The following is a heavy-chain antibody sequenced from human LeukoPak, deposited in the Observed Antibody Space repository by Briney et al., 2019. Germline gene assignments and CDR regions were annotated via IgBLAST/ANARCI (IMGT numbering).Heavy chain of an antibody. CDR3: ARDDSSGWYGY. D-gene: IGHD6-19*01. J-gene: IGHJ4*02. V-gene: IGHV1-18*01. CDR2: ISAYNGNT. Sequence: ASVKVSCKASGYTFTSYGISWVRQAPGQGLEWMGWISAYNGNTNYAQNFQGRVTMTRDTSISTAYMELSRLRSDDTAVYYCARDDSSGWYGYWGQGTLVTVSS. CDR1: GYTFTSYG.